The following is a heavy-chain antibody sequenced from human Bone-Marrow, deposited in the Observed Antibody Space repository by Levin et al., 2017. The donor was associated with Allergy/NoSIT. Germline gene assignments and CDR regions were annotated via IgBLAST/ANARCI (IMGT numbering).Heavy chain of an antibody. CDR1: GFTVSSNY. CDR3: ARGWFGELLSP. D-gene: IGHD3-10*01. Sequence: WGSLRLSCAASGFTVSSNYMSWVRQAPGKGPEWVSVIYSGGSTYYADSVKGRFTISRDNSKNTLYLQMNSLRAEDTAVYYCARGWFGELLSPWGQGTLVTVSS. CDR2: IYSGGST. V-gene: IGHV3-53*01. J-gene: IGHJ5*02.